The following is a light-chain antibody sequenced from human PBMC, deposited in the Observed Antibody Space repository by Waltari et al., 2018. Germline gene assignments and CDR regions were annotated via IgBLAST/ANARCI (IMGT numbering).Light chain of an antibody. CDR2: AAS. CDR1: QGISNS. J-gene: IGKJ5*01. Sequence: DIQMTQPPSSLSASVGDRVTITCRASQGISNSLAWYQQKPGKAPKLLLYAASRLESGVPSRFSGSGSGTDYTLTISSLQPEDFATYYCQQYYSTLSITFGQGTRLEIK. CDR3: QQYYSTLSIT. V-gene: IGKV1-NL1*01.